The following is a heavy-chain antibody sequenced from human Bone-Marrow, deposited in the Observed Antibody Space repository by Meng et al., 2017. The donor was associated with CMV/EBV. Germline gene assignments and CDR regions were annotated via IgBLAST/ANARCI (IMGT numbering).Heavy chain of an antibody. Sequence: GESLKISCAASGFTVSSNYMSWVRQAPGKGLEWVSVIYSGGSTYYADSVKGRFTISRDNSKNTLYLQMNSLRAEDTAVYYCAKDLRRDIVVVAAAPRGDFQHWGQGTLVTVSS. D-gene: IGHD2-2*01. CDR3: AKDLRRDIVVVAAAPRGDFQH. CDR2: IYSGGST. J-gene: IGHJ1*01. CDR1: GFTVSSNY. V-gene: IGHV3-53*05.